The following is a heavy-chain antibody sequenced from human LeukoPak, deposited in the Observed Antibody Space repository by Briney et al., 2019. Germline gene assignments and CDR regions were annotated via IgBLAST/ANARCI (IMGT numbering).Heavy chain of an antibody. CDR1: GFTLSSYA. D-gene: IGHD3-22*01. J-gene: IGHJ4*02. V-gene: IGHV3-23*01. CDR2: ISTSGGST. Sequence: GGSLRLSCAASGFTLSSYAMSWVRQAPGKGLEWVSAISTSGGSTYYADSVKGRFTISRDNSKNTLYLQMNSLRAEDTAVYYCAKGIVVVITPFDYWGQGTLVTVSS. CDR3: AKGIVVVITPFDY.